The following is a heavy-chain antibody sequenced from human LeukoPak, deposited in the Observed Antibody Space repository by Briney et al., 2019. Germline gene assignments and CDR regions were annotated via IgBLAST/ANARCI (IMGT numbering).Heavy chain of an antibody. D-gene: IGHD1-26*01. CDR3: TTALVGATYY. V-gene: IGHV3-15*01. CDR1: GFICSNVY. Sequence: GGSLRLSCAASGFICSNVYMSWVRQAPGKGLEWVGRIKSKTDGGTTDYAAPVKGRFTISRDDSKNTLYLQMNSLKTEDTAVYYCTTALVGATYYWGQGTLVTVSS. CDR2: IKSKTDGGTT. J-gene: IGHJ4*02.